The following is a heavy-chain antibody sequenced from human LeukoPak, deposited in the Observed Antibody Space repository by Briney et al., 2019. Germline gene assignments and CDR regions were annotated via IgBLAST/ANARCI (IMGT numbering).Heavy chain of an antibody. CDR1: GYTFTGYY. J-gene: IGHJ4*02. CDR2: INPNSGGT. D-gene: IGHD2-15*01. Sequence: SVTVSCKASGYTFTGYYMHWVRQAPGKGLEWMGWINPNSGGTNYAQKFQGRVTMTRDTSISTAYMELSRLRSDDTAVYYCARGYCSGGSCYFDYGGQGTLITVSS. V-gene: IGHV1-2*02. CDR3: ARGYCSGGSCYFDY.